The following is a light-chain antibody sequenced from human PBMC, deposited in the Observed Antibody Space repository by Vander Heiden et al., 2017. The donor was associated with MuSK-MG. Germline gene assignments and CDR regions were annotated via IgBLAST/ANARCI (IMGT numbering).Light chain of an antibody. J-gene: IGLJ2*01. CDR1: NIGSKS. CDR2: DDS. V-gene: IGLV3-21*04. CDR3: QVWDSSSVV. Sequence: SYVLPQPPSVSVAPGKTARITCGGNNIGSKSVHWYQQKPGQAPVLVIYDDSDRPAGSPERFSGSNSGNTATLTIRRVEAGDEDDYYCQVWDSSSVVFGGGTKLTVL.